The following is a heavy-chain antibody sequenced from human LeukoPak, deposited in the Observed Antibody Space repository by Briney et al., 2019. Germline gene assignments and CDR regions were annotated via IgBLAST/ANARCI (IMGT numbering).Heavy chain of an antibody. J-gene: IGHJ3*02. V-gene: IGHV3-33*01. D-gene: IGHD3-22*01. CDR3: ARDSHKFDSSGYYPDAFDI. CDR2: IWSDGSNQ. CDR1: GFTFSTFG. Sequence: GRSLRLSCAASGFTFSTFGMHWVRQAPGKGLEWVAVIWSDGSNQYYADSVRGRFTISRDNAKKSLYLQMHSLRAEDTAVYYCARDSHKFDSSGYYPDAFDIWGQGTMVTVSS.